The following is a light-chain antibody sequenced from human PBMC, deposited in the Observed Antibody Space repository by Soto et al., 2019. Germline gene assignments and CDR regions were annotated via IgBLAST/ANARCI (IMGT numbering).Light chain of an antibody. CDR3: QQTNSAPWT. V-gene: IGKV1-39*01. CDR2: TAS. CDR1: ERISDY. Sequence: DIQMTQSPSSLSASVGDRVTISCRASERISDYLAWYQQKPGKAPKLLINTASSLRSGVPSRFSGSGSGTDFTLTIDSLQPEDFATYFCQQTNSAPWTVGQATKVDIK. J-gene: IGKJ1*01.